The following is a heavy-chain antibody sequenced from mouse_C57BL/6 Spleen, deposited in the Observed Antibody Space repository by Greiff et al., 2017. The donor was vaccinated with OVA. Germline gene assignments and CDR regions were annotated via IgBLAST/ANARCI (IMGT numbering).Heavy chain of an antibody. CDR1: GFNIKDDY. V-gene: IGHV14-4*01. J-gene: IGHJ4*01. CDR2: IDPENGDT. D-gene: IGHD2-2*01. CDR3: TTGTMVTTKAMDY. Sequence: VQLKESGAELVRPGASVKLSCTASGFNIKDDYMHWVKQRPEQGLEWIGWIDPENGDTEYASKFQGKATITADTSSNTAYLQLSSLTSEDTAVYYCTTGTMVTTKAMDYWGQGTSVTVSS.